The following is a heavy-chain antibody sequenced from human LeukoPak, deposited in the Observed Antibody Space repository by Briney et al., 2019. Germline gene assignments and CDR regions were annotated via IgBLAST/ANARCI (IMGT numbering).Heavy chain of an antibody. CDR1: GFTFSSYG. J-gene: IGHJ4*02. CDR3: AKPATSITMVRGVIITLPDY. Sequence: PGGSLRLSCAASGFTFSSYGMHWVRQAPGKGLEWVAFIRYDGSNKYYADSVKGRFTISRDNSKNTLYLQMNSLRAEDTAVYYCAKPATSITMVRGVIITLPDYWGQGTLVTVSS. V-gene: IGHV3-30*02. D-gene: IGHD3-10*01. CDR2: IRYDGSNK.